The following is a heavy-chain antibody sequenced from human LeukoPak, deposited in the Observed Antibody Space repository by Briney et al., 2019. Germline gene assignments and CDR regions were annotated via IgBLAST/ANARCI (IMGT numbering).Heavy chain of an antibody. V-gene: IGHV4-39*02. Sequence: SETLSLTCTVSGASISSSTYYWGVIRQPPGKGLEWIGSIDHSGSTYYNPSLKSRVTISVDTSNNHFSLKLNSVTAADTAVYHCARSGQQLLFAFDIWGQGTMVTVSS. J-gene: IGHJ3*02. D-gene: IGHD6-13*01. CDR1: GASISSSTYY. CDR2: IDHSGST. CDR3: ARSGQQLLFAFDI.